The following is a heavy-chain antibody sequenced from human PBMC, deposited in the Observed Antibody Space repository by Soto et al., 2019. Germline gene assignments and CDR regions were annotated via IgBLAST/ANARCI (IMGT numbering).Heavy chain of an antibody. CDR2: ISHSGNA. CDR1: GGSMRNVY. D-gene: IGHD2-15*01. CDR3: ARAHAPTLPFDY. J-gene: IGHJ4*01. V-gene: IGHV4-59*01. Sequence: SETLSLTCTVSGGSMRNVYWSWIRQPPGKRLEWIGFISHSGNAKYNPSLKSRVTISIDTSKSQFSLSLDSVTAADTAVYFCARAHAPTLPFDYWGLGTLVTVSS.